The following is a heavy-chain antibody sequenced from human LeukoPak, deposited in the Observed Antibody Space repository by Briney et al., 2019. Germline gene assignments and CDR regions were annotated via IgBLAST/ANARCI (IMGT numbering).Heavy chain of an antibody. D-gene: IGHD6-25*01. CDR2: IFYSGST. V-gene: IGHV4-39*07. J-gene: IGHJ4*02. CDR3: ARPAARRRRFDY. CDR1: GGSISTSSYY. Sequence: SETLSLTCTVSGGSISTSSYYWGWVRQPPGKGLEWIGNIFYSGSTYYSPSLKSRVTISVDTSKNQFSLKLSSVTAADTAVYYCARPAARRRRFDYWGQGTLVTVSS.